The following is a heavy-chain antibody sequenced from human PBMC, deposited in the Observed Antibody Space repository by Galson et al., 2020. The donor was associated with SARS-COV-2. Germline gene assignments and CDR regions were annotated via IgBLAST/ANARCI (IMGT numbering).Heavy chain of an antibody. V-gene: IGHV4-59*02. CDR1: GGSVSGYH. CDR3: ARHYCSGSPCYQFDY. CDR2: IHRDGNT. Sequence: SQTLSLTCSVAGGSVSGYHWSWIRQPPGKGLEWIGFIHRDGNTNYNPSLKSRVTISVDTSKNQISLKLDSVTAADSAIYYCARHYCSGSPCYQFDYWGQGALVTVSS. J-gene: IGHJ4*02. D-gene: IGHD2-15*01.